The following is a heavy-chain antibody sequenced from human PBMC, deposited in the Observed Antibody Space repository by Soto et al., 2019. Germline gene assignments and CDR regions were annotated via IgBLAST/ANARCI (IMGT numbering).Heavy chain of an antibody. Sequence: QVQLVESGGGVVQPGRSLRLSCAASGFIFSNYVMYWVRQAPGKGLEWVAFMSYDGTTKSYADTVKGRFTISRDNSQNTLYLQMNSLRYEDTGVYYCAREVLWSRYFDYWGQGTLVTVSS. CDR2: MSYDGTTK. CDR1: GFIFSNYV. J-gene: IGHJ4*02. D-gene: IGHD3-10*01. CDR3: AREVLWSRYFDY. V-gene: IGHV3-30-3*01.